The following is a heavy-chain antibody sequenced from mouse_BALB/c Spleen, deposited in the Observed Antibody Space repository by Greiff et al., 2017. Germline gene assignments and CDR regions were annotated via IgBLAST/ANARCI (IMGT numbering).Heavy chain of an antibody. CDR2: ILPGSGST. CDR3: ARGGQLGLPFAY. D-gene: IGHD3-2*01. CDR1: GYTFSSYW. Sequence: QVQLQQSGAELMKPGASVKISCKATGYTFSSYWIEWVKQRPGHGLEWIGEILPGSGSTNYNEKFKGKATFTADTSSNTAYMQLSSLTSEDSAVYYCARGGQLGLPFAYWGQGTLVTVSA. J-gene: IGHJ3*01. V-gene: IGHV1-9*01.